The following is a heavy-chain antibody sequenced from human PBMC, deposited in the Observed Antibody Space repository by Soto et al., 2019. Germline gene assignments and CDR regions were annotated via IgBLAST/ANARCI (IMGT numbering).Heavy chain of an antibody. D-gene: IGHD3-16*01. CDR2: ISGSGGST. Sequence: EVQLLESGGGLVQPGGSLRLSCAASGFTFSSYAMSWVRQAPGKGLEWVSAISGSGGSTYYADSVKGRFTISRDNSKNTLYLQMNSLRADDTAVYYCAKDLNDYIWGSPKKSAEYFQHWGQGTLVTVSS. CDR3: AKDLNDYIWGSPKKSAEYFQH. V-gene: IGHV3-23*01. CDR1: GFTFSSYA. J-gene: IGHJ1*01.